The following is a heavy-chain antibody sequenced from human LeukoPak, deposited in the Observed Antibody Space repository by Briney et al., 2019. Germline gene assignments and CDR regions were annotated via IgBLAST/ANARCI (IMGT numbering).Heavy chain of an antibody. Sequence: SETLSLTCTVSGGSISSSSYYWSWIRQPPGKGLEWIGEINHRGSTNYNPSLKSRVTISVDTSKNQFSLKLSSVTAADTAVYYCARGLRQLVRSWHYWGQGTLVTVSS. CDR1: GGSISSSSYY. D-gene: IGHD6-6*01. J-gene: IGHJ4*02. CDR3: ARGLRQLVRSWHY. V-gene: IGHV4-39*07. CDR2: INHRGST.